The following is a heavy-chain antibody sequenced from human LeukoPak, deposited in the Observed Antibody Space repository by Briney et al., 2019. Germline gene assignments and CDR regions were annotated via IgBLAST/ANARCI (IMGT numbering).Heavy chain of an antibody. J-gene: IGHJ4*02. CDR2: ISSSSSYI. CDR1: GFTFSTYT. V-gene: IGHV3-21*01. D-gene: IGHD5-18*01. Sequence: GGSLRLSCAASGFTFSTYTMNWVRQAPGKGLEWVSSISSSSSYIYYADSVKGRFTISRDNARKSLYLQMNTLRAEDTAVYYCARGSDTAMVLFSCFDYWGQGTPVTVSS. CDR3: ARGSDTAMVLFSCFDY.